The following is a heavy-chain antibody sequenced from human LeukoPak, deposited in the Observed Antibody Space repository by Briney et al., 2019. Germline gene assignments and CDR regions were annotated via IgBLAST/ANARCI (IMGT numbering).Heavy chain of an antibody. Sequence: SETLSLTCTVSGDSLTSHSWSWIRLPPGKGLEWIGYIHSSGSTNYSPSLESRVTITRDTSKNQFSLKMTAVTAADTAVYYCALSGYGSSDYWGQGTLVTVSS. CDR3: ALSGYGSSDY. V-gene: IGHV4-59*03. CDR2: IHSSGST. CDR1: GDSLTSHS. J-gene: IGHJ4*02. D-gene: IGHD3-10*01.